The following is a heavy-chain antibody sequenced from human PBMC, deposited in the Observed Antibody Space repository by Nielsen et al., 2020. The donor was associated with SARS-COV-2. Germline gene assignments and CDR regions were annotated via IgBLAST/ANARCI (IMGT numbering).Heavy chain of an antibody. CDR2: ISGSGGST. D-gene: IGHD1-26*01. J-gene: IGHJ4*02. CDR3: AGAGGGSYSVLDY. V-gene: IGHV3-23*01. CDR1: GFTFSSYA. Sequence: GESLKISCAASGFTFSSYAMHWVRQAPGKGLEWVSAISGSGGSTYYADSVKGRFTISRDNSKNTLYLQMNSLRAEDTAVYYCAGAGGGSYSVLDYWGQGTLVTVSS.